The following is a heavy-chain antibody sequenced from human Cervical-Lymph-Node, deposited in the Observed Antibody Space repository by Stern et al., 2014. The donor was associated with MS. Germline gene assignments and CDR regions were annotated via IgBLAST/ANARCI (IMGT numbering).Heavy chain of an antibody. Sequence: VQLVESGGGVVQPGRSLRLSCAASGFTFSSYTMHWVRQAPGQGLEWVAVISYDGSDKYYADSMKGRFTISRDNFKNTLYLQMNSLRAEDTAVYYCAREGVDYYDSSGTLDYWGQGTLVTVSS. CDR1: GFTFSSYT. V-gene: IGHV3-30*04. J-gene: IGHJ4*02. D-gene: IGHD3-22*01. CDR2: ISYDGSDK. CDR3: AREGVDYYDSSGTLDY.